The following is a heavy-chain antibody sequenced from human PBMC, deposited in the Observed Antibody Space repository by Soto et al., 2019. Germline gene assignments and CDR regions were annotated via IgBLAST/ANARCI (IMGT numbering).Heavy chain of an antibody. CDR3: ARASIAVAPPGHWFDP. CDR2: IYHSGST. V-gene: IGHV4-30-2*01. CDR1: GGSISSGGYS. D-gene: IGHD6-19*01. J-gene: IGHJ5*02. Sequence: SETLSLTCAVSGGSISSGGYSWSWIRQPPGKGLEWIGYIYHSGSTYYNPSLKSRVTISVDRSKNQFSLKLSSVTAADTAVYYCARASIAVAPPGHWFDPWGQGTLVTVSS.